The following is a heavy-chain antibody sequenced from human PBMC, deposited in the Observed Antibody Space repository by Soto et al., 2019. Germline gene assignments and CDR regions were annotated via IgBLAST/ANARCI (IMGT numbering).Heavy chain of an antibody. V-gene: IGHV1-8*01. CDR1: GYTFTSYD. CDR2: MNPNSGTT. D-gene: IGHD1-26*01. Sequence: QVQLVQSGAEVKKPGDSVKVSCKASGYTFTSYDINWVRQATGQGLEWMGWMNPNSGTTDYAQKLQGRVTMTRNTSINQAYMELSSLRSEDTAVYYCARESSGSYRLDYWGQGTLVTVSS. CDR3: ARESSGSYRLDY. J-gene: IGHJ4*02.